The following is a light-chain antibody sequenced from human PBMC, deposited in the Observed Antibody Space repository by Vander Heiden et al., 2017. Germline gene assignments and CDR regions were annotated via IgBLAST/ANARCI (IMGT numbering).Light chain of an antibody. V-gene: IGKV4-1*01. CDR3: QQDDATPKT. CDR2: WAS. CDR1: QSVLYSSNNKNY. J-gene: IGKJ1*01. Sequence: DIVMTQSPDSLAVSLGERATINCKSSQSVLYSSNNKNYLAWYQQKPGQPPNLLIYWASTRESGVPDRFSGSGSGTDFTLTISSLQAEDVAVYYCQQDDATPKTFGQGTKVEIK.